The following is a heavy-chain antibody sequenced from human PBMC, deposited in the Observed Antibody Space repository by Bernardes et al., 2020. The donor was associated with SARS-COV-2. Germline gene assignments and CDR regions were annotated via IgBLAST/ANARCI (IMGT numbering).Heavy chain of an antibody. CDR3: AAEGGYCSGGSCYSAESYYYHGMDV. V-gene: IGHV1-58*02. J-gene: IGHJ6*02. Sequence: SVKVSCKASGFTFTSSAMQWVRQARGQRLEWIGWIVVGSGNTNYAQKFQERVTITRDMSTSTAYMELSSLRSEDTAVYYCAAEGGYCSGGSCYSAESYYYHGMDVWGQGTTVTVSS. D-gene: IGHD2-15*01. CDR1: GFTFTSSA. CDR2: IVVGSGNT.